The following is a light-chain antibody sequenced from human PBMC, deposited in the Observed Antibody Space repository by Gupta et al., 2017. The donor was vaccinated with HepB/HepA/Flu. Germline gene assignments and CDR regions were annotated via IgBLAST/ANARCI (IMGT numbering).Light chain of an antibody. J-gene: IGKJ4*01. V-gene: IGKV3-15*01. Sequence: EIVMPHSPATLSVAPGESATLSCRASQSVSSTLAWYQQKPGQAPRRLIYGASTRATGIPAGFRGSGSGTEFTLTISSLQSEDYAVYDCQQYNNWPPLTCGGGTKVEIK. CDR3: QQYNNWPPLT. CDR1: QSVSST. CDR2: GAS.